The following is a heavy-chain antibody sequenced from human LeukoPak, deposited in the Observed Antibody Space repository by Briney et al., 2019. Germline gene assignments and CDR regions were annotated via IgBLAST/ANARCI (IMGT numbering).Heavy chain of an antibody. Sequence: SETLSLTCTFSGGSISSDTYYWTWIRQPAGKGLEWVGRIYYSGSTDYNPSLKSRVTISKDTSKNEFSLKLSSVTAADTAVYYCARDSPPAHCSGGSCYFDYWGQGTLVTVSS. CDR2: IYYSGST. CDR1: GGSISSDTYY. J-gene: IGHJ4*02. V-gene: IGHV4-61*02. CDR3: ARDSPPAHCSGGSCYFDY. D-gene: IGHD2-15*01.